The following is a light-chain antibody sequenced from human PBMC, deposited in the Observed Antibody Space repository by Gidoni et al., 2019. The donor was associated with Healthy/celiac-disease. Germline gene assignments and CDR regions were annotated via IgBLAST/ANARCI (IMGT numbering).Light chain of an antibody. CDR2: AAF. CDR3: QKYNSAPST. CDR1: QGISTY. J-gene: IGKJ4*01. V-gene: IGKV1-27*01. Sequence: DIQMNQSPSSLSASVGDRVTITCQASQGISTYLAWYQQKPGKVPKLLIYAAFTLQSGVPSRLSGSGSGTDFTLTISSLQPEDVATYYCQKYNSAPSTFGGGTKVEIK.